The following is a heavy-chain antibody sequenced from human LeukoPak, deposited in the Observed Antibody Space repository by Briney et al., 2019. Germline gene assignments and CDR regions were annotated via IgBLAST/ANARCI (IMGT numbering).Heavy chain of an antibody. CDR1: GFTFSSYS. CDR3: AKSFTMIVVVIRGSGYFDY. Sequence: GGSLRLSCAASGFTFSSYSMSWVRQAPGKGLEWVSAISGSGGSTYYADSVKGRFTISRDNSKNTLYLQMNSLRAEDTAVYYCAKSFTMIVVVIRGSGYFDYWGRGTLVTVSS. CDR2: ISGSGGST. D-gene: IGHD3-22*01. J-gene: IGHJ4*02. V-gene: IGHV3-23*01.